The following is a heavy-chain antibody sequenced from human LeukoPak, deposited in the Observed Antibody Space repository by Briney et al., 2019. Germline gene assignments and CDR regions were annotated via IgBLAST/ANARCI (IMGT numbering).Heavy chain of an antibody. J-gene: IGHJ6*03. V-gene: IGHV4-59*01. CDR2: TYYSTST. CDR3: ARFGPAGIFDYYYSIDV. Sequence: SDPLSSTFTVLGGSISSTYSSWIRKPPGKGLEWIGYTYYSTSTNYNPSLKSPVTISVETSKNQFSLNMSSVTAPDTPVYITARFGPAGIFDYYYSIDVWGKGSTVTVSS. D-gene: IGHD2-21*02. CDR1: GGSISSTY.